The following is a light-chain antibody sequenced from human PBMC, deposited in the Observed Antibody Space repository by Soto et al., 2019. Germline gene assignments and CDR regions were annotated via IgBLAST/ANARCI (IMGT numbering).Light chain of an antibody. CDR2: XXX. Sequence: QSVLTQPASVSGSPGQSITISCTGTSSDVGAYNYVSWFQHHRGKAPTLIISXXXXXXSGXXXRFSGSRSGNTASLTISGLQPDDEGDYFCVSYTDTDTLVFGTGTKVTVL. CDR1: SSDVGAYNY. CDR3: VSYTDTDTLV. J-gene: IGLJ1*01. V-gene: IGLV2-14*01.